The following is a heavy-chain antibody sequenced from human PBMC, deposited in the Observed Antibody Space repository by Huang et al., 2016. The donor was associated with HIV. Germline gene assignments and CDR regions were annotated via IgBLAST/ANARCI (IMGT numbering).Heavy chain of an antibody. CDR2: VSTYKGHT. CDR1: GYTFFTYS. J-gene: IGHJ5*02. Sequence: QVQLVQSGPEMKKPGASVNVSCKASGYTFFTYSFSWVRQAPGQGLEWMGGVSTYKGHTNYAQKCQGRLTLTTDVSTSSACMELKNLRSDDTAVYYCARFRGPQVTLNWLDPWGQGTLVTVSS. V-gene: IGHV1-18*01. CDR3: ARFRGPQVTLNWLDP. D-gene: IGHD3-10*01.